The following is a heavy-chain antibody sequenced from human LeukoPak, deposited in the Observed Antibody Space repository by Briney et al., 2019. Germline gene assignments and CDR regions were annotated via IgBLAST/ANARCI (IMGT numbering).Heavy chain of an antibody. J-gene: IGHJ2*01. V-gene: IGHV4-4*07. D-gene: IGHD2-2*03. CDR3: ARIFGYARWYFDL. CDR2: IYSSGST. CDR1: GASIRNYY. Sequence: SETLSLTCTVSGASIRNYYWSWIRRPAGKGLEWIGRIYSSGSTNYNPSFNSRVTMSVDTSKNQFSLKLSSVTAADTAVYYCARIFGYARWYFDLWGRGTLVTVSS.